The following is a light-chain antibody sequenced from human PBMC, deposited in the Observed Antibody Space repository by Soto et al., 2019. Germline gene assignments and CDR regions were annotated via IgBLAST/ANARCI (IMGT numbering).Light chain of an antibody. J-gene: IGKJ1*01. CDR1: QSVSSN. V-gene: IGKV3-15*01. CDR3: QQYINWWT. CDR2: DAS. Sequence: EIVMTQSPATLSVSPGERATLSCRASQSVSSNLAWYQQKHGQPPRLLIYDASTRATGIPARFSGSGSATEFTLTIGSLQAEDVEDYYCQQYINWWTFGQGTKVEIK.